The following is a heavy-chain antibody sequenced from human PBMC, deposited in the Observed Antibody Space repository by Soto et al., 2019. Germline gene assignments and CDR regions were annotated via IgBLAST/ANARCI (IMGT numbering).Heavy chain of an antibody. CDR1: GFNFAESA. CDR2: SSWDGGRI. CDR3: AKVVVQATQPRYYFYGMDV. D-gene: IGHD2-15*01. V-gene: IGHV3-9*01. J-gene: IGHJ6*02. Sequence: PGGSLRLSCAASGFNFAESAMHWLRQIPGKDLEWVSGSSWDGGRIGYADSVKGRFTISRDNAKKSLFLQMNSLRPEDTALCYCAKVVVQATQPRYYFYGMDVWGQGTTVTVSS.